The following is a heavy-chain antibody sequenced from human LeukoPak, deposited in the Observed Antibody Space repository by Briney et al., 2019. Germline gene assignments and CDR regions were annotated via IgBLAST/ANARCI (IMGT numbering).Heavy chain of an antibody. D-gene: IGHD3-3*01. Sequence: SVKVSCKASGGTFSSYAISWVRQAPGQGLEWMGRIIPILGIANYAQKFQGRVTITADKSTSTAYMELSSLRSEDTAVYYCARDGDYDFWSGYYDYYYGMDVWGQGTTVTVSS. CDR2: IIPILGIA. J-gene: IGHJ6*02. CDR3: ARDGDYDFWSGYYDYYYGMDV. CDR1: GGTFSSYA. V-gene: IGHV1-69*04.